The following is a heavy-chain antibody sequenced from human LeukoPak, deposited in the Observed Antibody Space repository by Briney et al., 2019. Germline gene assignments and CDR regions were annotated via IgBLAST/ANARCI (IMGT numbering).Heavy chain of an antibody. Sequence: SETLSLTCAVYGGSFSGYYWSWIRQPPGKGLEWIGEINHSGSTNYNPSLKSQVTISVDTSKNQFSLKLSSVTAADTAVYYCAREGGSGSYGIDYWGQGTLVTVSS. D-gene: IGHD3-10*01. V-gene: IGHV4-34*01. CDR2: INHSGST. CDR1: GGSFSGYY. CDR3: AREGGSGSYGIDY. J-gene: IGHJ4*02.